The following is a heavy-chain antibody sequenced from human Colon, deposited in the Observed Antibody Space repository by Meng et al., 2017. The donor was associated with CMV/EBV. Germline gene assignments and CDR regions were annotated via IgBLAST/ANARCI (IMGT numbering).Heavy chain of an antibody. V-gene: IGHV1-8*01. CDR1: GYSFTMYD. J-gene: IGHJ4*02. CDR2: KNPDSGHT. Sequence: ASVKVSCKTSGYSFTMYDIYWVRQASGQGLEWMGWKNPDSGHTAYAQKFQGRITMTRDTSVTTAYLEITSLRSDDTAVYYCVRGRVVGGGWGQGTLVTVSS. D-gene: IGHD2-21*01. CDR3: VRGRVVGGG.